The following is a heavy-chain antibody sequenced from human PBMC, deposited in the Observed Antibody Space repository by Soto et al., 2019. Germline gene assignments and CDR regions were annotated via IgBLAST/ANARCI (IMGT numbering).Heavy chain of an antibody. CDR1: GFTFSSYS. D-gene: IGHD6-19*01. Sequence: EVQLVESGGGLVQPGGSLRLSCAASGFTFSSYSMNWVRQAPGKGLEWVSYISSRSSAIYYGDSVKGRFTISRENAKNALYLQMNGLRAEDTAVYYCARSYISGWLGCQGVWGQGTLVTVSS. CDR3: ARSYISGWLGCQGV. J-gene: IGHJ4*02. CDR2: ISSRSSAI. V-gene: IGHV3-48*01.